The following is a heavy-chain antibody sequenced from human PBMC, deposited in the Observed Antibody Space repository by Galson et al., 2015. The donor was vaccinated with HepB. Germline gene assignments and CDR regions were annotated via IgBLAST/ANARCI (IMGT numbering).Heavy chain of an antibody. D-gene: IGHD3-10*01. CDR3: ARDGFDRGLYFDY. J-gene: IGHJ4*02. V-gene: IGHV3-7*03. CDR1: GFTFSSHW. CDR2: INQDGSEK. Sequence: SLRLSCAASGFTFSSHWMNWVRQAPGKGLEWVATINQDGSEKYYADPVKGRFTISRDNAKNSLYLQMNSLRAEDTAVYYCARDGFDRGLYFDYWGQGTLVTVSS.